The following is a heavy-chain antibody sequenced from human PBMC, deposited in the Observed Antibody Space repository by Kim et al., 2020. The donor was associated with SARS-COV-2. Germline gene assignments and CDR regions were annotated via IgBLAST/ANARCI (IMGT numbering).Heavy chain of an antibody. J-gene: IGHJ5*02. CDR3: ARGTSDYGNWLDP. Sequence: DYAQKVQGRVAMARDTSSSTAYMELSRLTSNDTAVYYCARGTSDYGNWLDPWGQGTLVTVSS. D-gene: IGHD3-16*01. V-gene: IGHV1-2*02.